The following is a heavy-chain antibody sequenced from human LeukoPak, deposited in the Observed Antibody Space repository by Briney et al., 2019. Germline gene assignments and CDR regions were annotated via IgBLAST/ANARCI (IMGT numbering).Heavy chain of an antibody. D-gene: IGHD4-17*01. Sequence: SETLSLTCAVYGGSFSGYYWSWIRQPPGKGLEWIGEINHSGSTNYNPSLKSRVTISVDTSKNQFSLKLSSVTAADTAVYYCARGTTVTGYDYWGQGTLVTVSS. CDR3: ARGTTVTGYDY. V-gene: IGHV4-34*01. J-gene: IGHJ4*02. CDR1: GGSFSGYY. CDR2: INHSGST.